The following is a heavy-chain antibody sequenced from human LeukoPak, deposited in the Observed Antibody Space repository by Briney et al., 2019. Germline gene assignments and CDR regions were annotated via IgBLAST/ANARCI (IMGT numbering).Heavy chain of an antibody. CDR1: GFSFSNYG. Sequence: GGSLRLSCAASGFSFSNYGMHWVRQAPGKGLEWVARIYHDGSDKYYGDSVEGRFTISRDNSKNTLYLQMNSLRAEDTAVYYCAKTNTELGKNWFDPWGQGTLVTVSS. V-gene: IGHV3-30*02. CDR3: AKTNTELGKNWFDP. J-gene: IGHJ5*02. D-gene: IGHD7-27*01. CDR2: IYHDGSDK.